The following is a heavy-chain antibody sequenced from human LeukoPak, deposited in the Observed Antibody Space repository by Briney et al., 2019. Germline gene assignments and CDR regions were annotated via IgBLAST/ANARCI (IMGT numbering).Heavy chain of an antibody. CDR2: FRSHGSVI. CDR3: TRDPEALDY. V-gene: IGHV3-48*02. Sequence: GGSLRLSCIASGFTFSSFSMNWVRQAPGKRRELVSYFRSHGSVIYYADSVKGRFTISRDNAKNSLYLQMNSLRDEDTAVYYCTRDPEALDYWGQGTLVTVSS. CDR1: GFTFSSFS. J-gene: IGHJ4*02.